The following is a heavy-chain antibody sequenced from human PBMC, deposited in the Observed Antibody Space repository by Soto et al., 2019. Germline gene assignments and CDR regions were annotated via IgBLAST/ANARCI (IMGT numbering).Heavy chain of an antibody. CDR2: ISAYNGNT. CDR3: ARDLGGKWFGELLSPGY. CDR1: GYTFTSYG. Sequence: QVQLVQSGAEVKKPGASVKVSCKASGYTFTSYGISWVRQAPGQGLEWMGWISAYNGNTNYAQKLQGRVTMTTDTSTSTAYMELRSLRSDATAVYYCARDLGGKWFGELLSPGYWGQGTLVTVSS. J-gene: IGHJ4*02. D-gene: IGHD3-10*01. V-gene: IGHV1-18*01.